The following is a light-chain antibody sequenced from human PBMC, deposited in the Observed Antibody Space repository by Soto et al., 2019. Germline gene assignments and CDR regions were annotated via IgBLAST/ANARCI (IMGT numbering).Light chain of an antibody. CDR2: AAY. J-gene: IGKJ4*01. CDR1: QDISTY. V-gene: IGKV1-27*01. CDR3: QKYDNAPLT. Sequence: DIQMTQAPSSLSASVGDRVTITCRARQDISTYLAWYQQKPGKVPQLLISAAYTLQSGVPPRFSGSGSGTDFTRTISSLQPEDVATYYCQKYDNAPLTFGGGTKVEIK.